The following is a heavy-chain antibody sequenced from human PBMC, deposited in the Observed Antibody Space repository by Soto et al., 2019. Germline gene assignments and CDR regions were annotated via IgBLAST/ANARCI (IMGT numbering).Heavy chain of an antibody. V-gene: IGHV3-30*03. J-gene: IGHJ4*02. CDR1: GFTVSSYG. Sequence: QVQLVESGGGVVQPGRSLRLSCAASGFTVSSYGMHWVRQAPGKGLEWVAVISRDGGTKYYADSVKGRFTISRDNCRNTLFLEMYSLRGDDMAVYSCTGEVASGYWGQGTLVTVSS. D-gene: IGHD2-8*02. CDR3: TGEVASGY. CDR2: ISRDGGTK.